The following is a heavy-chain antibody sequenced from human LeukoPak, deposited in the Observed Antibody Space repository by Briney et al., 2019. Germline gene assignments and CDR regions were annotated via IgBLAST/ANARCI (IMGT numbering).Heavy chain of an antibody. CDR3: AAGYGSGSYYFDY. J-gene: IGHJ4*02. CDR2: IYYSGTT. V-gene: IGHV4-59*08. CDR1: GGSISSYY. D-gene: IGHD3-10*01. Sequence: SETLSLTCTVSGGSISSYYWSWIRQPPGKGLEWIGYIYYSGTTNYNPSLKSRVTISVDTSKNQFSLKLSSVTAADTAVYYCAAGYGSGSYYFDYWGQGTLVTVSS.